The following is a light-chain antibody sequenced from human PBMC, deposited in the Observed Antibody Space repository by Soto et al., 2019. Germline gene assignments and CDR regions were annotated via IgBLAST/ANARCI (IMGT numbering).Light chain of an antibody. Sequence: EIVMTQSPATLSVSPGERATLSCRASQSVSSNLAWYQQKPGQAPRLLIYGASTRATGIPARFSGSGSGTELTPTISSLQSEDFAVYYCQQNNNWWTFGQGTKVEIK. CDR3: QQNNNWWT. J-gene: IGKJ1*01. CDR2: GAS. V-gene: IGKV3-15*01. CDR1: QSVSSN.